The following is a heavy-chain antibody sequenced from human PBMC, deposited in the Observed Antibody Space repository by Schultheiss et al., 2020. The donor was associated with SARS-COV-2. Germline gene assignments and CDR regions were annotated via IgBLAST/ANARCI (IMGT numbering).Heavy chain of an antibody. CDR1: GFTFSSYA. Sequence: GGSLRLSCAASGFTFSSYAMHWVRQAPGKGLEWVSGISWNSGSIGYADSVKGRFTISRDNAKNSLYLQMNSLRAEDTALYYCAKDGVPSFYYYYGMDVWGQGTTVTVSS. D-gene: IGHD1-26*01. J-gene: IGHJ6*02. V-gene: IGHV3-9*01. CDR3: AKDGVPSFYYYYGMDV. CDR2: ISWNSGSI.